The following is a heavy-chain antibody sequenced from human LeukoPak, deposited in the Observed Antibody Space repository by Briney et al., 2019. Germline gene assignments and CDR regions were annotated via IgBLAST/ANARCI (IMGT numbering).Heavy chain of an antibody. Sequence: EASVKVSCKASGYTFTSYAMHWVRQAPGKGLEWMGGFDPEDGETIYAQKFQGRVTMTEDTSTDTAYMELSSPRSEDTAVYYCATKAGLGYCSSTSCYTHDYWGQGTLVTVSS. CDR2: FDPEDGET. D-gene: IGHD2-2*02. CDR3: ATKAGLGYCSSTSCYTHDY. CDR1: GYTFTSYA. V-gene: IGHV1-24*01. J-gene: IGHJ4*02.